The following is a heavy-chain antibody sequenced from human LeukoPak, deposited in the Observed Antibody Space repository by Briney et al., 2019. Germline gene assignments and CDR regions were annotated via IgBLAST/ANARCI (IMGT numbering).Heavy chain of an antibody. CDR2: IYYSGST. J-gene: IGHJ5*02. D-gene: IGHD4-17*01. CDR3: ARDAEPTLYGDYEGNWFDP. Sequence: SETLSLTCTVSGGSISSSSYYWGWIRQPPGKGLEWIGSIYYSGSTYYNPSLKSRVTISVDTSKNRFSLKLSSVTAADTAVYYCARDAEPTLYGDYEGNWFDPWGQGTLVTVSS. V-gene: IGHV4-39*07. CDR1: GGSISSSSYY.